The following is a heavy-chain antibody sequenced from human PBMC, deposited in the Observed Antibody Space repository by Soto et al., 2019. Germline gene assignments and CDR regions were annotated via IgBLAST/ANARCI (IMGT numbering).Heavy chain of an antibody. D-gene: IGHD3-10*01. V-gene: IGHV4-59*08. J-gene: IGHJ6*02. CDR3: VRQGIGVLHGLVDV. CDR2: FRSGGGT. CDR1: GDSISTYN. Sequence: QVQLQESGPGLVKPSETLSLTCTVSGDSISTYNLAWIRQPPGKGLEWIGYFRSGGGTSYNPSLNSRVAISADASMKPFSLRLRSVTAADTAVYYCVRQGIGVLHGLVDVWGQGTTVTVSS.